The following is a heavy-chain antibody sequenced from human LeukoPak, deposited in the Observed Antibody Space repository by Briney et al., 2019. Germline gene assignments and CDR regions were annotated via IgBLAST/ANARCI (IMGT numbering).Heavy chain of an antibody. D-gene: IGHD3/OR15-3a*01. J-gene: IGHJ4*02. CDR1: GGSFSGYY. V-gene: IGHV4-34*01. CDR2: INHNGNT. CDR3: ARDGQGSSWTFDY. Sequence: SETMSLTSAVDGGSFSGYYRSWIRQPPEKVLGWIGEINHNGNTNYNPSLKSHVTISVDTSKNPFSLKLRSVNAADTAVYYCARDGQGSSWTFDYWGQGTLVTVSS.